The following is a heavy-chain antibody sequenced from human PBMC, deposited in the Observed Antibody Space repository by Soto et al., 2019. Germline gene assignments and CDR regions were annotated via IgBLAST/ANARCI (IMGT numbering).Heavy chain of an antibody. CDR3: GRCDTSGYFDRF. J-gene: IGHJ4*02. CDR2: IWYDGSNK. CDR1: GFTFSSYG. D-gene: IGHD3-22*01. Sequence: PGGSLRLSCAASGFTFSSYGMHWVRQAPGKGLEWVAVIWYDGSNKYYADSVKGRFTISRDSSSNTLFLQMNSLRAEDTAIYYCGRCDTSGYFDRFWGQGTLVTVSS. V-gene: IGHV3-33*01.